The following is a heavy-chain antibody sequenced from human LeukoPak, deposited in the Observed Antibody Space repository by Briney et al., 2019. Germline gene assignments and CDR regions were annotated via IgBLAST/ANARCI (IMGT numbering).Heavy chain of an antibody. V-gene: IGHV1-46*01. CDR3: ARDGFDY. J-gene: IGHJ4*02. CDR1: GYTFSHHG. CDR2: INPSGGST. Sequence: VASVKVSCKASGYTFSHHGISWVRQAPGQGLEWMGIINPSGGSTSYAQKFQGRVTMTRDTSTSTVYMELSSLRSEDTAVYYCARDGFDYWGQGTLVTVSS.